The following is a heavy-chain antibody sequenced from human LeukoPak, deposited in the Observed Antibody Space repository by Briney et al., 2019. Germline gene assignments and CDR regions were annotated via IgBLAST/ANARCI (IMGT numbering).Heavy chain of an antibody. CDR1: GGSFSGYY. J-gene: IGHJ3*02. CDR2: INHSGST. D-gene: IGHD3-10*01. Sequence: PSETLSLTCAVYGGSFSGYYWSWIRQPPGKGLEWIGEINHSGSTNYNPSLKSQVTISVDTSKNQFSLKLSSVTAADTAVYYCARSPRKRITMVRGVTRTMTFDIWGQGTMVTVSS. V-gene: IGHV4-34*01. CDR3: ARSPRKRITMVRGVTRTMTFDI.